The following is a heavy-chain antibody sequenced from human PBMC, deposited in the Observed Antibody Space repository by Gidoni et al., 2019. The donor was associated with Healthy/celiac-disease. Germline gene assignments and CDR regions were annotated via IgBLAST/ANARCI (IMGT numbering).Heavy chain of an antibody. CDR1: GYSCTSYW. CDR3: ARQNVEMATIYYFDY. D-gene: IGHD5-12*01. CDR2: IYPGDSDT. J-gene: IGHJ4*02. Sequence: EVQLVQSGAEVKKPGESLKISCKGCGYSCTSYWIGWVRQMPGKGLEWMGIIYPGDSDTRYSPSFQGQVTISADKSISTAYLQWSSLKASDTAMYYCARQNVEMATIYYFDYWGQGTLVTVSS. V-gene: IGHV5-51*01.